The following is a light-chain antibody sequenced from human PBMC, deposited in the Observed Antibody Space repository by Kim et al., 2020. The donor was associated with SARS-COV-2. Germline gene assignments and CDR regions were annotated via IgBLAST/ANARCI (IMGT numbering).Light chain of an antibody. J-gene: IGKJ1*01. Sequence: DIQMTQSPSTLSACVGDRVTITCRASQSISTWLAWYQQQPGKAPKLLIYKASNLESGVPSRFSGSGSGTEFTLTISSLQPDDFATYYCQQYNNYPWTFGQGTKVEIK. CDR2: KAS. V-gene: IGKV1-5*03. CDR3: QQYNNYPWT. CDR1: QSISTW.